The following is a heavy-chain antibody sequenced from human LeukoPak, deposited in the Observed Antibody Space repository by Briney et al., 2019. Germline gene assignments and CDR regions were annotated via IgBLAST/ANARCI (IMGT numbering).Heavy chain of an antibody. CDR3: ARAGYSSGPLFDY. J-gene: IGHJ4*02. D-gene: IGHD6-19*01. V-gene: IGHV4-59*02. Sequence: SETLSLTCTVSGASVSTNYHSWIRQPPGKGLEWIGYIYYSGSTNYNPSLESRVTMSVDTSKNQFSLKLNSVTAADTAVYYCARAGYSSGPLFDYWGQGTLVTVSS. CDR2: IYYSGST. CDR1: GASVSTNY.